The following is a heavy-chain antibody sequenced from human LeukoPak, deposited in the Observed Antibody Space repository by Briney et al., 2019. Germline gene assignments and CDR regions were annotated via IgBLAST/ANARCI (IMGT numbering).Heavy chain of an antibody. V-gene: IGHV3-74*01. J-gene: IGHJ4*02. CDR2: ISTDGSSN. Sequence: GGSLRLSCAASGFTFSGYWMHWVRQAPGKELVWVSRISTDGSSNTYADSVKGRFTISRDNAKNTLYLQMNSLRAEDTAVYYCARGRLTSSWYYFDYWGQGTLVTVSS. D-gene: IGHD6-19*01. CDR1: GFTFSGYW. CDR3: ARGRLTSSWYYFDY.